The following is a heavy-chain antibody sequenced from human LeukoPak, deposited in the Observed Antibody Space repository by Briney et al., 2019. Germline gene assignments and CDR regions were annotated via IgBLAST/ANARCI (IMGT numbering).Heavy chain of an antibody. D-gene: IGHD6-13*01. CDR3: AKGGSSWSEIDY. J-gene: IGHJ4*02. CDR2: ISSSSSYI. Sequence: PGGSLRLSCAASGFTFSSYSMNWVRQAPGKGLEWVSSISSSSSYIYYADSVKGRFTISRDNAKNSLYLQMTSLRAEDTAVYYCAKGGSSWSEIDYWGQGTLVTVSS. CDR1: GFTFSSYS. V-gene: IGHV3-21*04.